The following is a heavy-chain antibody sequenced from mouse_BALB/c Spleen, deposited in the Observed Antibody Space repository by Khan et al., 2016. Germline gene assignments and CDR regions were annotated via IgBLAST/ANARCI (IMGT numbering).Heavy chain of an antibody. D-gene: IGHD2-13*01. CDR3: ERGDCVDGLAY. J-gene: IGHJ3*01. CDR1: GYTIISYW. V-gene: IGHV1-7*01. Sequence: QVQLQQSGAELEQPGASVQTSCKASGYTIISYWVHWVNQRPGQGLDWLGYINPSTGYTEYNQKFTDKATLTADKSSSTAYMHLSSLTSEEAARDHCERGDCVDGLAYWCQGTRVTVSA. CDR2: INPSTGYT.